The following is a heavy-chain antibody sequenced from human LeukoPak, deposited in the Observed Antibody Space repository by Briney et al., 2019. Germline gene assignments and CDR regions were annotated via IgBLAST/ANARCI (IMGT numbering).Heavy chain of an antibody. V-gene: IGHV3-48*03. CDR1: GFTFSSYE. J-gene: IGHJ4*02. CDR3: ASGHNYYGSGSYVPFDY. D-gene: IGHD3-10*01. Sequence: GGSLRLSCAASGFTFSSYEMNWVRQAPGKGLEWVSYISSSGSTIYYADSVKGRFTISRDNAKNSLYLQMNSLRAEDTAVYYCASGHNYYGSGSYVPFDYWGQGTLVTVSS. CDR2: ISSSGSTI.